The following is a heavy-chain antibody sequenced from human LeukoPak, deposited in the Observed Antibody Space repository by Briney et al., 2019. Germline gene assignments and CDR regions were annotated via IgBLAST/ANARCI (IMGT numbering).Heavy chain of an antibody. V-gene: IGHV4-34*01. CDR1: GGSFSGYY. CDR3: ASWEPPVDY. J-gene: IGHJ4*02. D-gene: IGHD1-26*01. Sequence: SETLSLTCAVYGGSFSGYYWSWIRQPPGKGLEWIGEINHSGSTNYNPSLKSRVTISVDTPKNQFSLKLSSVTAADTAVYYCASWEPPVDYWGQGTLVTVSS. CDR2: INHSGST.